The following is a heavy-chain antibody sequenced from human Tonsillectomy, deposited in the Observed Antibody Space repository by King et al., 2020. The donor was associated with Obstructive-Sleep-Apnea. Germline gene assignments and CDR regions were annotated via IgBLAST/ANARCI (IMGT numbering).Heavy chain of an antibody. CDR2: ILYDGSNE. D-gene: IGHD1-26*01. J-gene: IGHJ3*02. Sequence: VQLVESGGGVVQPGRSLRLSCAASGFTFSTYGMHWVRQAPGKGLEWVAVILYDGSNEHYIDSVKGRFTISRDNSKNTMYLQMNSLRAEDTAVYYCARDTLGGTDEYKGGFDIWGQGTLVTVSS. V-gene: IGHV3-30*03. CDR3: ARDTLGGTDEYKGGFDI. CDR1: GFTFSTYG.